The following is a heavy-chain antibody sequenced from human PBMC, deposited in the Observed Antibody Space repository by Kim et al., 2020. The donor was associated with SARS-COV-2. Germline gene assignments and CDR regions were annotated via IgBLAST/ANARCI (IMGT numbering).Heavy chain of an antibody. D-gene: IGHD6-6*01. V-gene: IGHV3-30-3*01. CDR2: ISYDGSNK. Sequence: GGSLRLSCAASGFTFSSYAMHWVRQAPGKGLERVAVISYDGSNKYYADSVKGRFTISRDNSKNTLYLQMNSLRAEDTAVYDCAKDRAWDIAARPGENDYWGQGALVTVSS. CDR1: GFTFSSYA. J-gene: IGHJ4*02. CDR3: AKDRAWDIAARPGENDY.